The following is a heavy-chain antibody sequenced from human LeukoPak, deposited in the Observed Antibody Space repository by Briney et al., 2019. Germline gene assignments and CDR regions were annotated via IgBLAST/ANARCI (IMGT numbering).Heavy chain of an antibody. CDR3: ARDPGGDNYYYYYGMDV. D-gene: IGHD4-17*01. CDR1: GYSISSGYY. V-gene: IGHV4-38-2*02. CDR2: IYHSGST. J-gene: IGHJ6*04. Sequence: SETLSLTCAVSGYSISSGYYWGWIRQPPGKGLEWIGSIYHSGSTYYNPSLKSRATISVDTSKNQFSLKLSSVTAADTAVYYCARDPGGDNYYYYYGMDVWGKGTTVTVSS.